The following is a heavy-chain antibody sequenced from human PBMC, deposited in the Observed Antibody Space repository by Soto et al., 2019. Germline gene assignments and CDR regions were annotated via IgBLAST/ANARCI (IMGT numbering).Heavy chain of an antibody. CDR3: ARARMYSGAYHDY. J-gene: IGHJ4*02. CDR1: GYSFTNFG. Sequence: QIHLVQSGAEVKNPGASVKVSCKASGYSFTNFGINWVRQAPGQGLEWMGWITPYNGNANYAQKHQDRLTITTDTSTNTAYLERRSLRSDDTAVYFCARARMYSGAYHDYSGQGTLVTVSS. D-gene: IGHD1-26*01. V-gene: IGHV1-18*04. CDR2: ITPYNGNA.